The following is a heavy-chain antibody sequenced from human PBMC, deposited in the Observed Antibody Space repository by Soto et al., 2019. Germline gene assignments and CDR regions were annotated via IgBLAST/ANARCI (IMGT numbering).Heavy chain of an antibody. CDR2: ISSSSSYT. CDR1: GFTFSDYY. V-gene: IGHV3-11*06. CDR3: AREPPIYDILTGYYNSFDY. Sequence: GESLKISCAASGFTFSDYYMSWIRQAPGKGLEWVSYISSSSSYTNYAASVKGRFTISRDNAKNSLYLQMNSLRAEDTAVYYCAREPPIYDILTGYYNSFDYWGQGTLVTVSS. D-gene: IGHD3-9*01. J-gene: IGHJ4*02.